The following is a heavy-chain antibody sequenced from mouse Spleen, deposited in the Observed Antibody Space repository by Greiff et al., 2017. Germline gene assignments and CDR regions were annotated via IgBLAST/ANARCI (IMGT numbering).Heavy chain of an antibody. CDR1: GFNFNDYY. D-gene: IGHD2-10*02. Sequence: VQLQQSGAELVKPGASVKLSCTASGFNFNDYYMHWVKQRPEQGLEWIGRIDPEDGETKYAPKFQGKFTITADTSSNTPYLQLNSLTAEDTAVYYCASRYGNYRGAMDYWGRGTSVTISS. CDR3: ASRYGNYRGAMDY. CDR2: IDPEDGET. J-gene: IGHJ4*01. V-gene: IGHV14-2*01.